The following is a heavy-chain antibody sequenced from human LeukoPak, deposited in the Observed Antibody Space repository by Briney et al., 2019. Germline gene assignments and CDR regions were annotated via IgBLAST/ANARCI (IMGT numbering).Heavy chain of an antibody. Sequence: ASVKVCCKASGYTFTGYYMHWVRQAPGQGLEWMGWINPNSGGTNYAQKFQGRVTMTRDTSISTAYMELSRLRSDDTAVYYCARGIDDYSNYEALDYWGQGTLVTVSS. CDR2: INPNSGGT. J-gene: IGHJ4*02. CDR3: ARGIDDYSNYEALDY. V-gene: IGHV1-2*02. D-gene: IGHD4-11*01. CDR1: GYTFTGYY.